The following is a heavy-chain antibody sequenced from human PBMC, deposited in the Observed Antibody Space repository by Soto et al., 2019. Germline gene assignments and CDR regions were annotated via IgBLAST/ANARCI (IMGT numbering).Heavy chain of an antibody. CDR2: VSGSGGRS. D-gene: IGHD3-16*01. J-gene: IGHJ4*02. CDR3: AKADFVCSSEQPYYFDD. Sequence: GGSLRLSCAASGFTFSNDAMTWVRQGPGKGLEWVSGVSGSGGRSYYADSVRGRFTISRDNSKSTSFFQMHSRRAEDRAVDYSAKADFVCSSEQPYYFDDWGQGTLVTVSS. V-gene: IGHV3-23*01. CDR1: GFTFSNDA.